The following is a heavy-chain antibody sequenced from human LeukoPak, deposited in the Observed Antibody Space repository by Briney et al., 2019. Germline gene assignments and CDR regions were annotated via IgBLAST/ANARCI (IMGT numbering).Heavy chain of an antibody. CDR1: GGSFSGYY. D-gene: IGHD4-17*01. CDR2: INHSGST. Sequence: SETLSLTCAVYGGSFSGYYWSWIRQPPGKGLEWIGEINHSGSTNYNPSLKSRVTISVDTSKNQFSLKLSSVTAADAAVYYCARAGLNGDVDYWGQGTLVTVSS. V-gene: IGHV4-34*01. CDR3: ARAGLNGDVDY. J-gene: IGHJ4*02.